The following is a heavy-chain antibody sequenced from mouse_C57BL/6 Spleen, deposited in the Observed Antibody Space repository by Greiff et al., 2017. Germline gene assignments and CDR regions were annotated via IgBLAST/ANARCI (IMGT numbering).Heavy chain of an antibody. CDR2: INPSNGGT. Sequence: QVQLQQSGTELVKPGASVKLSCKASGYTFTSYWMHWVKQRPGQGLEWIGNINPSNGGTNYNEKFKSKATLTVDKSSSTAYMQLSSLTSEDSAVYYCARSAVLRGLDFDYWGQGTTLTVSS. D-gene: IGHD2-13*01. V-gene: IGHV1-53*01. J-gene: IGHJ2*01. CDR3: ARSAVLRGLDFDY. CDR1: GYTFTSYW.